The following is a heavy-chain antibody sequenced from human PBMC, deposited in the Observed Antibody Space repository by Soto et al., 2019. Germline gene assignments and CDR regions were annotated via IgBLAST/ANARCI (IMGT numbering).Heavy chain of an antibody. CDR2: ISPTGEQR. J-gene: IGHJ5*02. CDR3: AKVMVKNWFDP. V-gene: IGHV3-23*01. D-gene: IGHD5-18*01. CDR1: RFTFRNYG. Sequence: PGGSLRLSCAASRFTFRNYGMSWVRQGPGKGLEWVSGISPTGEQRFYVDSVKGRFFISRDNSQNTLSLEMSNLRADDTAVYYCAKVMVKNWFDPWGQGTLVTVSS.